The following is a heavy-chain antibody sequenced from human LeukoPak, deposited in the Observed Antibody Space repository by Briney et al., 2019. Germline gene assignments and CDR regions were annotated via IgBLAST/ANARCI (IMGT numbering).Heavy chain of an antibody. V-gene: IGHV1-18*01. CDR2: ISVYNGNT. D-gene: IGHD2-15*01. CDR1: GYTFANFG. J-gene: IGHJ4*02. CDR3: AREDKGSDFDY. Sequence: GASVKVSCKASGYTFANFGITWVRQAPGQGLEWMGWISVYNGNTNYAQNLQGRVTLTTDTSTSTAYMELRSLRSDDTAVYYCAREDKGSDFDYWGQGTLVTVSS.